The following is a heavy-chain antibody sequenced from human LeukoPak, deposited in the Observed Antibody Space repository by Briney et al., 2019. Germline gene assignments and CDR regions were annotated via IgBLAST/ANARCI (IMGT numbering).Heavy chain of an antibody. Sequence: SETLSLTCTVSGGSISRGDYYWSWIRQPPGKGLEWIGYIYYSGSTCYNSSLKSRVTISVDPSKNQCSLKLSSVTAADTAVYYCARGSGAEYYFDYWGQGTLVTVSS. CDR3: ARGSGAEYYFDY. CDR2: IYYSGST. CDR1: GGSISRGDYY. J-gene: IGHJ4*02. V-gene: IGHV4-30-4*02. D-gene: IGHD6-6*01.